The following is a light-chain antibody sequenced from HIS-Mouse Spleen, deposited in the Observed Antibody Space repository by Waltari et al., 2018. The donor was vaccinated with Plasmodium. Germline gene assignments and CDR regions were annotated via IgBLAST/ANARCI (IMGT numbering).Light chain of an antibody. CDR1: ALPKKY. V-gene: IGLV3-10*01. J-gene: IGLJ2*01. CDR3: YSTDSSGNHRV. CDR2: EDS. Sequence: SYELTQPPSVSVSPGQTARITCSGDALPKKYASWYQQKSGQAPVLVIYEDSKRPSGIRERVAGSSSGTMATLTISGAQVEDEADYYCYSTDSSGNHRVFGGGTKLTVL.